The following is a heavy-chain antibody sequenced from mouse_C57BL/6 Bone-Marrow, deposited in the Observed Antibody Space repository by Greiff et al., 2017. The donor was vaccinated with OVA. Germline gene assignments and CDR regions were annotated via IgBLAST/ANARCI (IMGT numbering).Heavy chain of an antibody. Sequence: EVKVVESGGGLVQPGGSLKLSCAASGFTFRDYYMYWVRQTPEKRLEWVAYISNGGGSTYYPDTVKGRFTISRDNAKTTLYLQMSRLKSEDTAMYYCARQGAYYSIYYAMDYWGQGTSVTVSS. V-gene: IGHV5-12*01. CDR1: GFTFRDYY. CDR2: ISNGGGST. CDR3: ARQGAYYSIYYAMDY. D-gene: IGHD2-5*01. J-gene: IGHJ4*01.